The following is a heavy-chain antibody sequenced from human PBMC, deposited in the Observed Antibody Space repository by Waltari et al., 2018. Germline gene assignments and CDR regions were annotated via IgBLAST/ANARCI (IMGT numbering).Heavy chain of an antibody. CDR3: AGCGFGELVVADY. V-gene: IGHV5-51*03. CDR1: GYSFTSYW. J-gene: IGHJ4*02. Sequence: EVQLVQSGAEVKKPGESLKISCKGSGYSFTSYWLGWVRRMPGKGLEWMGIIDPDGTDTRYSPSFQGQVTISDDKSSSTADLQWSSLKAADSALYYCAGCGFGELVVADYCGQGTLVTVSS. D-gene: IGHD3-10*01. CDR2: IDPDGTDT.